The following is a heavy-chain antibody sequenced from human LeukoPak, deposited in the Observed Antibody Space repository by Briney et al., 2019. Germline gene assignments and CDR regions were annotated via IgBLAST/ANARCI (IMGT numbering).Heavy chain of an antibody. V-gene: IGHV1-24*01. CDR1: GYTFTSYG. Sequence: ASVKVSCKASGYTFTSYGISWVRLAPGRGLEWMGGFDPEDGETIYAQKFQGRVTMTEDTSTDTAYMELSSLRSEDTAVYYCAREPYCGGDCYSNPDYWGQGTLVTVSS. J-gene: IGHJ4*02. D-gene: IGHD2-21*02. CDR2: FDPEDGET. CDR3: AREPYCGGDCYSNPDY.